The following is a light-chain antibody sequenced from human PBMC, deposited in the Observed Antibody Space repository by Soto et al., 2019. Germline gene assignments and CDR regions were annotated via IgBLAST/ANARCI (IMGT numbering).Light chain of an antibody. J-gene: IGLJ1*01. Sequence: QSVLTQPASVSGSPGQSITISCTGTSSDVGSYNRVSWYQQHPDEAPKIMIYEVNNRPSGVSTRFSGSKSGNTASLTISGLQAEDEADYYCSSYTSSNTLEVFGSGTKVTVL. CDR3: SSYTSSNTLEV. V-gene: IGLV2-14*01. CDR1: SSDVGSYNR. CDR2: EVN.